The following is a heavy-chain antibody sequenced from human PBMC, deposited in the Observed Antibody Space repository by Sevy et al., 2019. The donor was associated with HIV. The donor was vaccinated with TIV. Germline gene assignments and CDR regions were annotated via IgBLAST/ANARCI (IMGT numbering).Heavy chain of an antibody. D-gene: IGHD3-22*01. CDR1: GFNFNNAW. V-gene: IGHV3-15*01. CDR3: ATGSPSSTRNYYGSSGYYY. CDR2: MRSKSDGGAI. Sequence: GGSLRLSCVASGFNFNNAWMSWVRQAPGKGLEWVGRMRSKSDGGAIDYAPPVRGRFTISRYDSKNMLYLQLNSLKSEDTALYYCATGSPSSTRNYYGSSGYYYWGQGTLVTVSS. J-gene: IGHJ4*02.